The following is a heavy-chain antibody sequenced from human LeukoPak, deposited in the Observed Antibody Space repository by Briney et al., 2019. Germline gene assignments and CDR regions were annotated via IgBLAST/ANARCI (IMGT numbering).Heavy chain of an antibody. V-gene: IGHV3-23*01. J-gene: IGHJ1*01. Sequence: GGSLRLSCAASGFTFSSYAMSWVRQAPGKGLEWVSSISGSGGSTYYADSVKGRFTISRDNAKNSLYLQMNSLRAEDTAVYYCEKGQDYMAYFQHWGQGTLVTVSS. CDR3: EKGQDYMAYFQH. D-gene: IGHD4-11*01. CDR1: GFTFSSYA. CDR2: ISGSGGST.